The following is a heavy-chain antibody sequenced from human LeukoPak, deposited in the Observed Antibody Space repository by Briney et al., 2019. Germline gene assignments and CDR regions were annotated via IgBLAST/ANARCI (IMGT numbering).Heavy chain of an antibody. CDR1: GFTFSSYS. V-gene: IGHV3-21*01. D-gene: IGHD6-19*01. J-gene: IGHJ4*02. Sequence: GGSPRLSCAASGFTFSSYSMNWVRQAPGKGLEWVSSISSSSSYIYYADSVKGRFTISRDNAKNSLYLQMNSLRAEDTAVYYCARDIAVAGTGGDYWGQGTLVTVSS. CDR3: ARDIAVAGTGGDY. CDR2: ISSSSSYI.